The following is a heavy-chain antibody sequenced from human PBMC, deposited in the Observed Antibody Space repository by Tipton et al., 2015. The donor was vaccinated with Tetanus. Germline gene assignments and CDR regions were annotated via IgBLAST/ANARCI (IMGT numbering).Heavy chain of an antibody. CDR1: GFTFSSYA. CDR3: AREPGYDILTGYYGDF. V-gene: IGHV3-30-3*01. CDR2: ISYDGSNK. D-gene: IGHD3-9*01. J-gene: IGHJ4*02. Sequence: SLRLSCAASGFTFSSYAMHWVRQAPGKGLEWVAVISYDGSNKHYADSVKGRITISRDNSKNTLYLQMNSLRAEDTAVYYCAREPGYDILTGYYGDFWGQGTLVTVSS.